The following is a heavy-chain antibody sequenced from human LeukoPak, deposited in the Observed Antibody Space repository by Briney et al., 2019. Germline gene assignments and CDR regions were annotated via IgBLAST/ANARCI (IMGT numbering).Heavy chain of an antibody. CDR3: ARGGGYSGYMDY. Sequence: LRLSCAASGFTFSSYGMHWVRQPPGKGLEWIGEINHSGSTNYNPSLKSRVTISVDTSKNQFSLKLSSVTAADTAVYYCARGGGYSGYMDYWGQGTLVTVSS. CDR1: GFTFSSYG. J-gene: IGHJ4*02. D-gene: IGHD5-12*01. V-gene: IGHV4-34*01. CDR2: INHSGST.